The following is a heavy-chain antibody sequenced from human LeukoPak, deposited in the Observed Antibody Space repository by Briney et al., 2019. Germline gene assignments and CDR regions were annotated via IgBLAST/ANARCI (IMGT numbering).Heavy chain of an antibody. CDR2: INPNTGGT. J-gene: IGHJ5*02. Sequence: ASVKLSCKASGYTFTSYYMHWVRQAPGKGLEWMGSINPNTGGTNYAQKFQGRVTMTRGTSITTAYKELSRLRSDDTAVYYCARDLGISSSWGQGNLVTVSS. CDR3: ARDLGISSS. V-gene: IGHV1-2*02. D-gene: IGHD6-6*01. CDR1: GYTFTSYY.